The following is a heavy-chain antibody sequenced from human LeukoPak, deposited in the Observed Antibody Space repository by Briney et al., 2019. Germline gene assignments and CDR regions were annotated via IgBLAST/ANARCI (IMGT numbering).Heavy chain of an antibody. CDR1: GVSISSANW. J-gene: IGHJ4*02. D-gene: IGHD3-3*01. Sequence: PSGTLSLTCTVSGVSISSANWWTWVRQPPGKGLEWIGEVHLDGRTNYNPSLESRLTMSVDVSENQVSLKLTSATAADTAVYYCAREGGFYRPLDYSGQGTLVTVSS. V-gene: IGHV4-4*02. CDR3: AREGGFYRPLDY. CDR2: VHLDGRT.